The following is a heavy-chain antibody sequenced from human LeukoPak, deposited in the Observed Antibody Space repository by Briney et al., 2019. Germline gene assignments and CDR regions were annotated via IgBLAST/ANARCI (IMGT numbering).Heavy chain of an antibody. CDR1: GFTFSAYS. Sequence: GGSLRLSCAASGFTFSAYSMSWVRQAPGKGLEWVSAISNNGGYTYYADSVQGRFTISRDNSKSTLCLQMNSLRAEDTAVYYCAKQLGYCSDGSCYFPYWGQGTLVTVSS. CDR2: ISNNGGYT. J-gene: IGHJ4*02. CDR3: AKQLGYCSDGSCYFPY. D-gene: IGHD2-15*01. V-gene: IGHV3-23*01.